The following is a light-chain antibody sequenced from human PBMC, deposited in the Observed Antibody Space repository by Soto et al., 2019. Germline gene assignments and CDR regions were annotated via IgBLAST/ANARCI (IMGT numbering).Light chain of an antibody. CDR1: QTITKY. J-gene: IGKJ1*01. CDR2: DAS. CDR3: QQSHTTPLT. Sequence: DIQMTQSPSSLSASVGDRVTITCRAGQTITKYLNWYQQKPGRAPKLLIYDASNLQTGVPSRFSGSGSGTDFTLTISSLQSEDFATYYCQQSHTTPLTFGQGTKVDIK. V-gene: IGKV1-39*01.